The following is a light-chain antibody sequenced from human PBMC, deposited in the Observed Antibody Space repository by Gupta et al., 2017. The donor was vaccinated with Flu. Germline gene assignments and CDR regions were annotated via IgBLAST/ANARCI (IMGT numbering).Light chain of an antibody. CDR2: AAS. Sequence: PSSLSASVGDRVTITCRASQSISSYLNGYQQKPGKAPKLRSYAASSLQSGVPSRFSGSGSGTDFTLTISSLQPEDFATYYCQQSYSTPGTFGQGTKLEIK. J-gene: IGKJ1*01. CDR1: QSISSY. V-gene: IGKV1-39*01. CDR3: QQSYSTPGT.